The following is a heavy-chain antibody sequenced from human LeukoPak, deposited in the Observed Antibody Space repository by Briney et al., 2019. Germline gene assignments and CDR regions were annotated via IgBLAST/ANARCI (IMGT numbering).Heavy chain of an antibody. Sequence: SETLSLTCTVPGGSISSSSYYWGWIRQPPGKGLEWIGSIYYSGSTYYNPCLKSRVTISVDTSKNQFSLKLSSVTAADTAVYYCARLHCSSTSCYPLYCYYYMDVWGKGTTVTVSS. D-gene: IGHD2-2*01. CDR2: IYYSGST. CDR3: ARLHCSSTSCYPLYCYYYMDV. CDR1: GGSISSSSYY. J-gene: IGHJ6*03. V-gene: IGHV4-39*01.